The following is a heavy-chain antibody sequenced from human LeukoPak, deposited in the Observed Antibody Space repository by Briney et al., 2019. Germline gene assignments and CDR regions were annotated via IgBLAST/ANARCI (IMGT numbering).Heavy chain of an antibody. CDR3: GRKSAARKTSEFDY. CDR1: GYTFTDYY. Sequence: ASVKVSCKASGYTFTDYYLNWVRQAPGQGLEWMGWIHPNSGGTNHAQKFQGRVTMTRDTSISTAYMELSRLTFDDTAVYYCGRKSAARKTSEFDYWGQGTLVTVSS. CDR2: IHPNSGGT. J-gene: IGHJ4*02. D-gene: IGHD6-6*01. V-gene: IGHV1-2*02.